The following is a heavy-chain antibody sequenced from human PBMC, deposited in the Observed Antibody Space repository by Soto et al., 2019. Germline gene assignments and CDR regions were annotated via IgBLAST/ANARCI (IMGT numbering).Heavy chain of an antibody. CDR1: GGTFSSYA. CDR2: IIPIFGTA. D-gene: IGHD2-21*02. CDR3: SRPTYCGGDGYGVDYYYGMDV. V-gene: IGHV1-69*01. Sequence: QVQLVQSGAEVKKPGSSVKVSCKASGGTFSSYAISWVRQAPGQGLEWMGGIIPIFGTANYAQKFQGRVTMTRDECTSAAELGLSSRRSEDTSVYYGSRPTYCGGDGYGVDYYYGMDVWGHGTTVAV. J-gene: IGHJ6*02.